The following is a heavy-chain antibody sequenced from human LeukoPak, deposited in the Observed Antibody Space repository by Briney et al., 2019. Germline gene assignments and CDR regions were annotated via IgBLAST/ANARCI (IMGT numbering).Heavy chain of an antibody. V-gene: IGHV4-59*08. CDR3: ARRSVEQLAFDY. CDR2: IYDNGGT. Sequence: SETLSLTCTVSGGSISSYYWSWIRQPPGKGLEWIGYIYDNGGTNYNPSLKSRVTITVDTSKNQFSLNLRSLTAADTAVYYCARRSVEQLAFDYWGQGILVTVSS. J-gene: IGHJ4*02. CDR1: GGSISSYY. D-gene: IGHD6-13*01.